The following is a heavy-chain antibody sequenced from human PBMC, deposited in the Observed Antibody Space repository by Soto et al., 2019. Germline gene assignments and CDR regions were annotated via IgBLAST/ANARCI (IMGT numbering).Heavy chain of an antibody. CDR2: IIPILGIA. D-gene: IGHD3-22*01. V-gene: IGHV1-69*02. Sequence: QVQLVQSGAEVKKPGSSVKVSCKASGGTFSSYTISWVRQAPGQGLEWMGRIIPILGIANYAQKFQGRVTITADKSTSTAYMELSSLRSEDTAVYYCSWYPYDSSGYDAFDIWGQGTMVTVSS. CDR1: GGTFSSYT. J-gene: IGHJ3*02. CDR3: SWYPYDSSGYDAFDI.